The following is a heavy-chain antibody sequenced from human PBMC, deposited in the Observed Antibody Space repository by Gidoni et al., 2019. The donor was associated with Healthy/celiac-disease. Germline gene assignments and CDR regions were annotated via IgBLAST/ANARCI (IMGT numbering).Heavy chain of an antibody. CDR2: INPNSGGT. CDR1: GYPFTGYY. J-gene: IGHJ4*02. V-gene: IGHV1-2*02. CDR3: AKGYSSGWYLGDY. Sequence: QVQLVQSGAEVKQPGASVQVSCKASGYPFTGYYMHWVRQAPGQGLEWMGWINPNSGGTNYAQKFQGRVTMTRDTSISTAYMELSRLRSDDTAVYYCAKGYSSGWYLGDYWGQGTLVTVSS. D-gene: IGHD6-19*01.